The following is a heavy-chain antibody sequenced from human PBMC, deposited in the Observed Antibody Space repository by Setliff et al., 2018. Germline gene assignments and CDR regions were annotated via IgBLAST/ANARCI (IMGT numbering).Heavy chain of an antibody. D-gene: IGHD5-18*01. J-gene: IGHJ6*03. CDR1: EGTFSDYG. CDR3: AREGVDTRSSTDYRYYMDV. CDR2: TIPMFGST. Sequence: ASVKVSCQAAEGTFSDYGISWVGQAPGHGLEWMGGTIPMFGSTKYAQKFQERVTIIKDESTSTAYMEVSSLRTEDTAVYYCAREGVDTRSSTDYRYYMDVWGKGTTVTVSS. V-gene: IGHV1-69*05.